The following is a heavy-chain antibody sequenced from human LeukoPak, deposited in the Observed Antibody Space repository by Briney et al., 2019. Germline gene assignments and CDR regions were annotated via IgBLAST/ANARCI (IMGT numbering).Heavy chain of an antibody. CDR2: ISGSGGST. D-gene: IGHD2-15*01. CDR3: AKAGYCSGGSCYGEFDY. J-gene: IGHJ4*02. Sequence: GGSLRLSCAASGFTFSSYAMSWVRQAPGKGLEWVSAISGSGGSTYYADSVKGRSTISRDNSKNTLYLQMNSLRAEDTAVYYCAKAGYCSGGSCYGEFDYWGQGTLVTVSS. CDR1: GFTFSSYA. V-gene: IGHV3-23*01.